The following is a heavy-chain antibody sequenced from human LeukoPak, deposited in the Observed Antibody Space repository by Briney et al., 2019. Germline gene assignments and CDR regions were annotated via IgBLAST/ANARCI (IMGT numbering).Heavy chain of an antibody. D-gene: IGHD2-21*02. Sequence: ASVKVSCKASGYTFTCYAMHWVRQAPGQRLEWMGWINAGNGNTKYSQKFQGRVTITRDTSASTAYMELSSLRSEDTAVYYCARGDWADAFDTWGQGTMVTVSS. CDR3: ARGDWADAFDT. CDR2: INAGNGNT. CDR1: GYTFTCYA. J-gene: IGHJ3*02. V-gene: IGHV1-3*01.